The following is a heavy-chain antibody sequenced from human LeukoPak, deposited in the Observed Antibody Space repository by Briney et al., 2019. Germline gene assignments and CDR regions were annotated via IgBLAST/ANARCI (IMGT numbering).Heavy chain of an antibody. J-gene: IGHJ4*02. Sequence: SVKVSYKASGGTFSSYAISWVRQAPGQGLERMGRIIPILGIANYAQKFHGRVTITADKSTSTAYMELSSLRSEDTAVYYCARDDGDYDFDDYWGQGTLVTVSS. V-gene: IGHV1-69*04. CDR2: IIPILGIA. D-gene: IGHD4-17*01. CDR3: ARDDGDYDFDDY. CDR1: GGTFSSYA.